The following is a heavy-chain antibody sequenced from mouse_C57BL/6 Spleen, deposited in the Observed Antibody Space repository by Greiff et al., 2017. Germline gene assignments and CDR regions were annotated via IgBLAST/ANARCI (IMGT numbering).Heavy chain of an antibody. D-gene: IGHD2-1*01. J-gene: IGHJ3*01. V-gene: IGHV1-72*01. CDR3: ARVYYGNYERAWFAY. Sequence: QVQLQQPGAELVKPGASVKLSCKASGYTFTSYWMHWVKQRPGRGLEWIGRIDPNSGGNKYNEKFKSKATLTVDKPSSTAYMQLSSLTSEDSAVYDCARVYYGNYERAWFAYWGQGTLVTVSA. CDR2: IDPNSGGN. CDR1: GYTFTSYW.